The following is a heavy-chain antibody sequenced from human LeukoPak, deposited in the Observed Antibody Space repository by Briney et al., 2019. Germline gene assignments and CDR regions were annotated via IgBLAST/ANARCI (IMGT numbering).Heavy chain of an antibody. J-gene: IGHJ4*02. CDR3: ARGALLNVFEY. V-gene: IGHV4-59*01. Sequence: SETLSLTCAVSGDSIRNYFWSWIRQPPGKRLEWIGYISSRGATMYNPSLESRLTFSVDTSKNQFSLMLRSVTTVDTAVYYCARGALLNVFEYWGPGSLVSVSS. CDR1: GDSIRNYF. D-gene: IGHD1-1*01. CDR2: ISSRGAT.